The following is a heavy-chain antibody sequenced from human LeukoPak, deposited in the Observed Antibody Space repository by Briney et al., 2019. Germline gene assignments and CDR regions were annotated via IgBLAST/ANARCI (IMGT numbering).Heavy chain of an antibody. Sequence: ASVKVSCKASGYTFTGYYMHWVRQAPGEGLEWMGRINPNRGGTNYAQKFQGRVTMTRDTSISTAYMELSRLRSDDTAVYYCARERSGGTDAFDIWGQGTMVTVSS. J-gene: IGHJ3*02. V-gene: IGHV1-2*06. CDR2: INPNRGGT. CDR1: GYTFTGYY. D-gene: IGHD3-3*01. CDR3: ARERSGGTDAFDI.